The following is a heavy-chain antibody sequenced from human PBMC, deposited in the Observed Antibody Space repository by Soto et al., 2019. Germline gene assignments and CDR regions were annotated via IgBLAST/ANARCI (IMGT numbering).Heavy chain of an antibody. CDR3: ARDSVLRYFDWLPNGMDV. CDR2: IYYSGST. J-gene: IGHJ6*02. CDR1: GGSISSYY. V-gene: IGHV4-59*01. Sequence: PSETLSLTCTVSGGSISSYYWSWIRQPPGKGLEWIGYIYYSGSTNYNPSLKSRVTISVDTSKNQFSLKLSSVTAADTAVYYCARDSVLRYFDWLPNGMDVWGQGTTVTVSS. D-gene: IGHD3-9*01.